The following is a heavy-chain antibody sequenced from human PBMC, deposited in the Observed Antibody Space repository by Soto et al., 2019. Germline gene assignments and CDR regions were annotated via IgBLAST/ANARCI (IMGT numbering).Heavy chain of an antibody. D-gene: IGHD2-2*01. J-gene: IGHJ4*02. Sequence: VQLVESGGGVVQPGRSLRLSCAASGFTFSSDGMHWVRQAPGKGLEWVAIISYDGSNKYYADSVKGRFTISRDNSKSTLYLQMNRLRAEDTAVYYCAQDPTGGYCAGTSCYLHYWGQGTLVTVSS. CDR2: ISYDGSNK. V-gene: IGHV3-30*18. CDR1: GFTFSSDG. CDR3: AQDPTGGYCAGTSCYLHY.